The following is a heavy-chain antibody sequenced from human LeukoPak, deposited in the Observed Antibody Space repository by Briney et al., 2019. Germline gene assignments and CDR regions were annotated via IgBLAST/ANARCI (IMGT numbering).Heavy chain of an antibody. V-gene: IGHV5-51*01. D-gene: IGHD6-19*01. CDR3: VGLDSSGWYYFDY. J-gene: IGHJ4*02. CDR1: GYSFTTYW. Sequence: GESLKISCKGSGYSFTTYWIGWVRQMPGKGLESMGIIYPSDSDIKYNPSFQGQVTISADKSISTAYLRWSSLKTSDTAMYYCVGLDSSGWYYFDYWGQGTLVTVSS. CDR2: IYPSDSDI.